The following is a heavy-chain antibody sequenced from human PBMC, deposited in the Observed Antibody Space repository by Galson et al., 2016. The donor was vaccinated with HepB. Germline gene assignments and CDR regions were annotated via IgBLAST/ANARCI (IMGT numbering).Heavy chain of an antibody. CDR1: GFSLNTRGEG. J-gene: IGHJ4*02. CDR3: AHRLPWGAGLGYYFDF. CDR2: IYWDDDK. D-gene: IGHD3-16*01. V-gene: IGHV2-5*02. Sequence: PALVKPTQTLTLTCSFSGFSLNTRGEGVGWLRQPPGKAPEWLALIYWDDDKRYSPSLKNRLTIIKDTSNNQVVLTMTNMDPVDTATYYCAHRLPWGAGLGYYFDFWGQGALVTVSS.